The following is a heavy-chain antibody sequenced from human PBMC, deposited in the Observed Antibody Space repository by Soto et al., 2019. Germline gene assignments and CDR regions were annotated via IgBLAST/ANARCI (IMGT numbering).Heavy chain of an antibody. J-gene: IGHJ6*02. CDR2: ISSSSSTI. CDR3: ARSPQNYYYSYGMDV. CDR1: VFTFSSYS. Sequence: EVQLVESGGGLLQPGGSLRLSCAASVFTFSSYSMNWVRQAPGKGLEGVAYISSSSSTIYYADSVKGRFTISRDNSKNSLYLQMNSLRDEDTAVYYCARSPQNYYYSYGMDVWGQGTTVTVSS. V-gene: IGHV3-48*02.